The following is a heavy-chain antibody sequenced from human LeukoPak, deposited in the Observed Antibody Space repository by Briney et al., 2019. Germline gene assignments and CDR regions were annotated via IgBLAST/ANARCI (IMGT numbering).Heavy chain of an antibody. J-gene: IGHJ4*02. CDR2: IRYDGSNK. D-gene: IGHD6-13*01. CDR3: AKDSPYSSSWYHRGYFDY. V-gene: IGHV3-30*02. CDR1: GFTFSSYG. Sequence: PGGSLRLSCAASGFTFSSYGMHWVRQAPGKGLEWVAFIRYDGSNKYYADSVKGRFTISRDNSKNTLYLQMNSLRAEDTAVYYCAKDSPYSSSWYHRGYFDYWGQGTLVTVSS.